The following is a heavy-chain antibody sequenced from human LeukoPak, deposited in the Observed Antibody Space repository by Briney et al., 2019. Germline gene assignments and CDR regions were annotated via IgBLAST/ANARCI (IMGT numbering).Heavy chain of an antibody. V-gene: IGHV1-2*02. CDR1: GYTFTSYG. J-gene: IGHJ4*02. D-gene: IGHD1-14*01. CDR2: INPDSGGS. CDR3: ARDMTGGIWARATSFDH. Sequence: ASVKVSCKASGYTFTSYGLSWVRQAPGQGPEWMGWINPDSGGSEYGQKFQGRVTFTSDTSSTTIYMEVRSLKSDDTAVYYCARDMTGGIWARATSFDHWGQGTLVTVSS.